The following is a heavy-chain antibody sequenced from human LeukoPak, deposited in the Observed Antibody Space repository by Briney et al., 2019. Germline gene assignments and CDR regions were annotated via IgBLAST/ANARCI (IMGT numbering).Heavy chain of an antibody. CDR2: IYYSGST. CDR1: GGSISSSSYY. Sequence: SETLSLTCTVSGGSISSSSYYWVWIRQPPGKGLEWIGSIYYSGSTYYNPSLKSRVTISVDTSKNQFSLKLSTVTAADTAVYYCARSRITIFGVVYGGFDYWGQGTLVTVSS. J-gene: IGHJ4*02. D-gene: IGHD3-3*01. V-gene: IGHV4-39*07. CDR3: ARSRITIFGVVYGGFDY.